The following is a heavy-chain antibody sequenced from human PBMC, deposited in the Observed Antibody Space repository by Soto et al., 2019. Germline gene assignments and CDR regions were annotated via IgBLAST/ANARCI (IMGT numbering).Heavy chain of an antibody. V-gene: IGHV5-51*01. J-gene: IGHJ4*02. CDR2: IYPGDSDT. CDR1: VYSFTSYW. Sequence: GESLKISCKRSVYSFTSYWISWVRQMPGKGLEWMGIIYPGDSDTRYSPSFQGQVTISADKSISTAYLQWSSLKASDTAMYYCASQAADNYYDSSGYYAYWGQGTLVTVSS. D-gene: IGHD3-22*01. CDR3: ASQAADNYYDSSGYYAY.